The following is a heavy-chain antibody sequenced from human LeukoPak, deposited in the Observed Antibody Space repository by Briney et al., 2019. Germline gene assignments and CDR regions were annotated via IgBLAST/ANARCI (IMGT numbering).Heavy chain of an antibody. CDR3: AKGIGYRYGDGIDY. Sequence: GESLRLSCAASGFTSSTYSMNWVRQTPGKGLEWVSVISGGGSYYAASVKGRFTISRDNSKNTLYLQMNSLRVEDTAIYYCAKGIGYRYGDGIDYWGQGTLVTVSS. CDR1: GFTSSTYS. J-gene: IGHJ4*02. V-gene: IGHV3-23*01. CDR2: ISGGGS. D-gene: IGHD5-18*01.